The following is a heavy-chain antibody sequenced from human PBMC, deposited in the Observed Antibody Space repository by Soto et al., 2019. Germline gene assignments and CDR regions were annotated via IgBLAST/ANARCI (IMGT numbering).Heavy chain of an antibody. CDR3: ARGQRFSDWFDP. V-gene: IGHV4-4*07. CDR2: IYSSGNT. D-gene: IGHD3-3*01. Sequence: SETLSLTCSVSGGTISGYYWTWMRQPAGKGLEWIGRIYSSGNTKYNPSLQSRVTMSLDTSNNQFSLRLTSVTAADTAVYYCARGQRFSDWFDPWGQGTLVTVSS. CDR1: GGTISGYY. J-gene: IGHJ5*02.